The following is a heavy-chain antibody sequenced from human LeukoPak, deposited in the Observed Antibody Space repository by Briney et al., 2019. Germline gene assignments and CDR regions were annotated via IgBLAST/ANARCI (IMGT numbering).Heavy chain of an antibody. Sequence: PGGSLRLSCAASGFTFSDSWMHWVRQVPGKGLVSVSLIRSDGSVSYYADSVKGRFTISRDNAENTLYLQMNSLRAEDTAVYYCGRDYFGSIDYWGQGILVTVSS. CDR2: IRSDGSVS. V-gene: IGHV3-74*01. D-gene: IGHD1-26*01. J-gene: IGHJ4*02. CDR1: GFTFSDSW. CDR3: GRDYFGSIDY.